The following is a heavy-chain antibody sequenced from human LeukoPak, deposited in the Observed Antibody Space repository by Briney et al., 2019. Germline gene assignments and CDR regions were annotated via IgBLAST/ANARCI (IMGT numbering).Heavy chain of an antibody. CDR3: AARSSGNPYF. CDR1: GLTLSNYW. Sequence: GGSLRLSCTASGLTLSNYWMIWVRQAPGKGLQWVAKIKQDGSEKYYEDSVKGRFTISRDNAENSLYLQMNSLRVEDTAVYYCAARSSGNPYFWGQGTLVTVSS. J-gene: IGHJ4*02. D-gene: IGHD1-26*01. CDR2: IKQDGSEK. V-gene: IGHV3-7*03.